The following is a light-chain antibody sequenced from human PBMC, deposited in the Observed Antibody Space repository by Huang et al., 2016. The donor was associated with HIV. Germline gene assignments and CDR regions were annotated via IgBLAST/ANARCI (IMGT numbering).Light chain of an antibody. CDR3: QQYYSTPPT. CDR1: QSVLYSSNNKNY. J-gene: IGKJ4*01. V-gene: IGKV4-1*01. CDR2: GAS. Sequence: DIVMTQSPDSLAVSLGEGATINCKSSQSVLYSSNNKNYLAWYQQKPVQPPKLLIYGASTRESGVPDRFSGSGSGTDFTLTISSLQAEDVAVYYCQQYYSTPPTFGGGTKVEIK.